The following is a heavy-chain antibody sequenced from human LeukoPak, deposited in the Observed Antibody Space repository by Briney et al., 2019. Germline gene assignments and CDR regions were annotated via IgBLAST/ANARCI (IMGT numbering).Heavy chain of an antibody. CDR3: ARWATSFAL. CDR1: GFTFGNYW. Sequence: GGSLRLSCAASGFTFGNYWMSWVRQAPGKGLEWVANIKQDGSDKYYVDSVTGRFTISRDNAKNSLYLQMNSLRAEDTAVYYCARWATSFALWGQGTLVTVSS. CDR2: IKQDGSDK. V-gene: IGHV3-7*01. J-gene: IGHJ4*02. D-gene: IGHD3-3*01.